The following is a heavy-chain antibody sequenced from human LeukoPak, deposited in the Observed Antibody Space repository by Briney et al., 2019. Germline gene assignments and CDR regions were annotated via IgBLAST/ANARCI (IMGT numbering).Heavy chain of an antibody. D-gene: IGHD6-19*01. V-gene: IGHV3-23*01. J-gene: IGHJ4*02. CDR1: GLTFSSYA. Sequence: GGSLRLSCAAFGLTFSSYAMSWVRQAPGKGLEWVSTIKGSGGSTYYADSVKGRFTISRDNSKNTLYLQMNSLRAEDTAVYYCARGPVTGYDCWGQGTLVSVSS. CDR2: IKGSGGST. CDR3: ARGPVTGYDC.